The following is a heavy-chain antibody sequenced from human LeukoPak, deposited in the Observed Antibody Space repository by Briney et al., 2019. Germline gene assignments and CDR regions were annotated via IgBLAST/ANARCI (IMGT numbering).Heavy chain of an antibody. CDR1: GFTFSTYN. CDR3: ARFVLEWERGRYSYYYMDV. V-gene: IGHV3-48*01. D-gene: IGHD3-3*01. Sequence: GGSLRLSCAASGFTFSTYNMNWVRQAPGKGLEWVSCISSSSSTIYYADSVKGRFTISRDNAKNSLYLQMNSLRAEDTAVYYCARFVLEWERGRYSYYYMDVWGKGTTVTVSS. J-gene: IGHJ6*03. CDR2: ISSSSSTI.